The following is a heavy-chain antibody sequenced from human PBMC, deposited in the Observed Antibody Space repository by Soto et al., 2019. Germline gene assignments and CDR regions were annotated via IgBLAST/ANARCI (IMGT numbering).Heavy chain of an antibody. CDR3: ARQRTTVVTQAYFDH. CDR2: IYYSGRT. Sequence: PSETLSLTCIVSGESISSSSYYWGWIRQPPGKGLEWIGSIYYSGRTYYNPSFKSRVTISIDTSKNQFSLKLSSVTATDTAVYYRARQRTTVVTQAYFDHWGQGAQVTVSS. D-gene: IGHD2-21*02. V-gene: IGHV4-39*01. J-gene: IGHJ4*02. CDR1: GESISSSSYY.